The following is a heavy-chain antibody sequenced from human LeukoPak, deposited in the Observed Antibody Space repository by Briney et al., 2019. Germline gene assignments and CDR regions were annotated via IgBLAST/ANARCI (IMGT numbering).Heavy chain of an antibody. J-gene: IGHJ6*01. CDR1: GGSISSYY. D-gene: IGHD3-3*01. CDR3: AGAGRRRCWYDYCFYI. V-gene: IGHV4-59*01. CDR2: IYYSEST. Sequence: RSETPSLTCTVSGGSISSYYWSWIRQPPGKGLEWIGYIYYSESTNYNPSLKSRVTISVDTSKNQFSLKLSSVTAADTAVYYCAGAGRRRCWYDYCFYIRGHG.